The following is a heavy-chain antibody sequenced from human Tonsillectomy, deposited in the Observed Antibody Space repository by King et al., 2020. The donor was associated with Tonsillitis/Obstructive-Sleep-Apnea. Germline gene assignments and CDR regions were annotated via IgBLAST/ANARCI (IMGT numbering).Heavy chain of an antibody. CDR2: ITGDGVTT. J-gene: IGHJ6*03. Sequence: VQLVESGGVVVQPGGSLRLSCAASGFTFDDYSMNWFRQAPGKGLEWVSLITGDGVTTYYADSVKGRFTISRDNSKNSLYLQMNSLRSEDTALYYCAKGRTFYYYYMDVWGKGTTVTVSS. D-gene: IGHD3-16*01. CDR1: GFTFDDYS. CDR3: AKGRTFYYYYMDV. V-gene: IGHV3-43*01.